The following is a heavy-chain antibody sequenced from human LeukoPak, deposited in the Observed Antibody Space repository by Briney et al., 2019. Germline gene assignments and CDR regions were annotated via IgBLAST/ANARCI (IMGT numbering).Heavy chain of an antibody. Sequence: GGSLRLSCAASGFTFSVYGMHWVRQAPGKGLVWVSRIDNDVTTTSYADSVRGRFTISRDNAKSTLYLQMNSLRAEDTAVYYCAREYWGSSFDYWGRGTLVSVSS. CDR1: GFTFSVYG. CDR3: AREYWGSSFDY. V-gene: IGHV3-74*03. J-gene: IGHJ4*02. D-gene: IGHD2-15*01. CDR2: IDNDVTTT.